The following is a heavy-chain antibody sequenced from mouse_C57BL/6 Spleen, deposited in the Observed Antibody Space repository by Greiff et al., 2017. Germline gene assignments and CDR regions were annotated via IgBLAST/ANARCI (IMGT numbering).Heavy chain of an antibody. D-gene: IGHD1-1*01. CDR3: AREGSSYWYFDV. Sequence: VQLQQSGAELVRPGTSVKVSCKASGYAFTNYLIEWVKQRPGQGLEWIGVINPGSGGTNYNEKFKGKATLTAAKSSSTAYMQLSSLTSEDSAVYFCAREGSSYWYFDVWGTGTTVTVSS. CDR2: INPGSGGT. J-gene: IGHJ1*03. V-gene: IGHV1-54*01. CDR1: GYAFTNYL.